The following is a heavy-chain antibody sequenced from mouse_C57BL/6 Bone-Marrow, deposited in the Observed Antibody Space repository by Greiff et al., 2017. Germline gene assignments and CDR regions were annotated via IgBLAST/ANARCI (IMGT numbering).Heavy chain of an antibody. CDR2: IDPEDGDT. CDR1: GFNITDYY. CDR3: AISNWAFDD. V-gene: IGHV14-2*01. J-gene: IGHJ2*01. D-gene: IGHD4-1*01. Sequence: EVQLQQSGAELVKPGASVKLSCTASGFNITDYYMHWVKQRTEQGLEWIGRIDPEDGDTNYTPKFQGKATLTADTSSNTAYLQLSSLTSEVTAVYYYAISNWAFDDWGQGTTLTVSS.